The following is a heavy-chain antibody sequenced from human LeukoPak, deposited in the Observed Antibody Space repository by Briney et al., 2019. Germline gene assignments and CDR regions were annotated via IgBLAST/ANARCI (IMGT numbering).Heavy chain of an antibody. Sequence: SETLSLTCTVSGGSISSSSYYWGWIRQPPGKGLEWIGSIYYSGSTYYNPSLKSRVTISVDTSKNQFSLKLSSVTAADTAVYYCARLPVVAAIPNFDHWGQGTLVTVSS. CDR3: ARLPVVAAIPNFDH. D-gene: IGHD2-15*01. CDR1: GGSISSSSYY. J-gene: IGHJ4*02. V-gene: IGHV4-39*01. CDR2: IYYSGST.